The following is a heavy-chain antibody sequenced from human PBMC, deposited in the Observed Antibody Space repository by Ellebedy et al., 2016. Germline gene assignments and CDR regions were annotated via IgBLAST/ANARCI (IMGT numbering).Heavy chain of an antibody. CDR1: GFTFSSYS. CDR2: ISSSSSKI. V-gene: IGHV3-48*01. Sequence: GGCLRLSCAASGFTFSSYSVNWVRQAAGEGLEWVSYISSSSSKIYYADSVKGRFTMSRDNAKNSLYLQMNSLRAEDTAVYYCARDPDSSSWYGPGMDVWGQGTTVTVSS. J-gene: IGHJ6*02. D-gene: IGHD6-13*01. CDR3: ARDPDSSSWYGPGMDV.